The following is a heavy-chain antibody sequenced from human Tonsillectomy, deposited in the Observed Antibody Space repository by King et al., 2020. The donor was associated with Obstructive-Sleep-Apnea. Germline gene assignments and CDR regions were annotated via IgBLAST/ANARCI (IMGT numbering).Heavy chain of an antibody. CDR2: IYYSGST. CDR3: ARAVAVAGSFDP. CDR1: GASISSNSYY. Sequence: LQLQEAGPGLVNPSETLYLSCIVSGASISSNSYYWGWIRQPPGKGLEWSGNIYYSGSTYYNPSLKSRVTISLDTSKSQFSLRLSSVNAADTAVYYCARAVAVAGSFDPWGRGTLVSVSS. J-gene: IGHJ5*02. D-gene: IGHD6-19*01. V-gene: IGHV4-39*07.